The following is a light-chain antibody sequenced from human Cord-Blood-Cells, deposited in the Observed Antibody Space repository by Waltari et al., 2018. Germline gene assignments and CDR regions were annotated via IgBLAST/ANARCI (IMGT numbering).Light chain of an antibody. J-gene: IGKJ4*01. CDR2: DAS. CDR1: QSVSSY. CDR3: QQRSNWPPELT. Sequence: EIVLTQSPATLSLSPGERATLSCRASQSVSSYLAWYQQKPGQAPRLLIYDASNRATXXXXXXSGSGSGTDFTLTISSLEPEDFAVYYCQQRSNWPPELTFGGGTKVEIK. V-gene: IGKV3-11*01.